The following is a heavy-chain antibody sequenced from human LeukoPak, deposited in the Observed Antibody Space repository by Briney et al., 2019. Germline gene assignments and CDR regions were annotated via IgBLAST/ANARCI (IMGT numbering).Heavy chain of an antibody. Sequence: PSETLSLTCTVSGGSISSYYWSWIRQPPGKGLEWIGYIYTSGSTNYNPSLKSRVTISVDTSKNQFSLKLSSVTAADTAVYYCARKRPRILLDYWGQGTLVTVSS. V-gene: IGHV4-4*09. J-gene: IGHJ4*02. CDR1: GGSISSYY. CDR3: ARKRPRILLDY. CDR2: IYTSGST. D-gene: IGHD3-3*01.